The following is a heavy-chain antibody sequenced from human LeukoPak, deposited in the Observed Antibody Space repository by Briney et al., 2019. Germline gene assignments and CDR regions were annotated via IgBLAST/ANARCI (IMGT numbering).Heavy chain of an antibody. CDR3: AATPLVATIARNWFDP. J-gene: IGHJ5*02. CDR2: IYYSGST. D-gene: IGHD5-12*01. V-gene: IGHV4-61*01. CDR1: GGSISSSYY. Sequence: SETLSLTCAVSGGSISSSYYWSWIRQPPGKGLEWIGYIYYSGSTNYNPSLKSRVTISVDTSKNQFSLKLSSVTAADTAVYYCAATPLVATIARNWFDPWGQGTLVTVSS.